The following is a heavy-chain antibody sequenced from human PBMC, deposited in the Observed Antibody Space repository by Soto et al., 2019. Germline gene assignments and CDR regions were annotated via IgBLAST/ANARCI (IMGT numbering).Heavy chain of an antibody. CDR3: AKMSSENYYDPVFS. Sequence: QVQLVESGGGLVKTSGSLRIACAASGFTFSDYYMSWVRQAPGKGLEWVSYISSSGNTIYYADSVKGRFTISRDNAKNSVYLHMNSRRAEDTALYFCAKMSSENYYDPVFSWGQGTLVTVSS. CDR2: ISSSGNTI. V-gene: IGHV3-11*01. D-gene: IGHD3-22*01. CDR1: GFTFSDYY. J-gene: IGHJ4*02.